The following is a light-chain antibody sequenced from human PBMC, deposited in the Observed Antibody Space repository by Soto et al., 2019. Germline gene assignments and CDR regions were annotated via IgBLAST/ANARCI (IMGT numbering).Light chain of an antibody. CDR1: QSISSY. V-gene: IGKV1-39*01. J-gene: IGKJ3*01. Sequence: DIQMTQSPSSLSASVGDRVTITCRASQSISSYLNWYQQKPGKAPKLLIYAASSLQSGVPSRFSRSGSGTEFTLTISSLQPEDFATYYCQQSYSTPPFTFGPGTKVDIK. CDR2: AAS. CDR3: QQSYSTPPFT.